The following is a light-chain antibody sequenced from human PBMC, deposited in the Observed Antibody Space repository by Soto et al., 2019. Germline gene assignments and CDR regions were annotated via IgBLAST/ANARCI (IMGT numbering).Light chain of an antibody. Sequence: QSALTQPASVSGSPGQSITISCAGTSSDVGAYKYVSWYQHHPGKAPKLIIYEVNNRPSGVSNRFSGSKSGNTASLTISGLQPEDEADYYCSSYTRTSTLVFGGGTKVTVL. CDR1: SSDVGAYKY. CDR3: SSYTRTSTLV. J-gene: IGLJ2*01. CDR2: EVN. V-gene: IGLV2-14*01.